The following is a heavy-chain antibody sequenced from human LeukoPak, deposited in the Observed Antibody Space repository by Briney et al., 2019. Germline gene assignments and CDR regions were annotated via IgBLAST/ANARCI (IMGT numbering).Heavy chain of an antibody. CDR3: AKDLLLWFGESGGWFDP. Sequence: PGGSLRLSCAASGFTFSSYAMSWVRQAPGKGLEWVSAISGSGGSTYYADSVKGRFTISRDNSKNTLYLQMNSLRAEDTAVYYCAKDLLLWFGESGGWFDPWGQGTLVTVSS. J-gene: IGHJ5*02. D-gene: IGHD3-10*01. CDR1: GFTFSSYA. CDR2: ISGSGGST. V-gene: IGHV3-23*01.